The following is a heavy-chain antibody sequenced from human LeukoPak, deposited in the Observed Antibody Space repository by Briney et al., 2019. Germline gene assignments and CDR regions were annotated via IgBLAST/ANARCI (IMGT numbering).Heavy chain of an antibody. D-gene: IGHD3-22*01. CDR1: GFTFSSYG. CDR2: ISYDGSNK. CDR3: AKDYYDSSGYYYPNFDY. Sequence: GGSLRLSCAASGFTFSSYGMHWVRQAPGKGLEWVAVISYDGSNKYYADSVKGRFTISRDNSKNTLYLQMNGLRAEDTAVYYCAKDYYDSSGYYYPNFDYWGQGTLVSVSS. V-gene: IGHV3-30*18. J-gene: IGHJ4*02.